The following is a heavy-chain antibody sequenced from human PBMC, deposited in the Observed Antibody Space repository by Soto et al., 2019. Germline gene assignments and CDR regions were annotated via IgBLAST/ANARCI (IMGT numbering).Heavy chain of an antibody. D-gene: IGHD3-3*01. Sequence: PVGSLRLSCAASGFIFTSYDMHWVRQATGKGLEWVSGITSAGDTNYPDSVKGRFTISRENAKNSLYLQMNSLRAGDTAVYYCAREIGVPGTWYFDLWGRGTLVTVSS. V-gene: IGHV3-13*01. CDR3: AREIGVPGTWYFDL. CDR1: GFIFTSYD. CDR2: ITSAGDT. J-gene: IGHJ2*01.